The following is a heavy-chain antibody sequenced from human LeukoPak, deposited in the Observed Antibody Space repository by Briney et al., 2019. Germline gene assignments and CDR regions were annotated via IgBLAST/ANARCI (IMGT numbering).Heavy chain of an antibody. J-gene: IGHJ4*02. CDR1: AFTFSSYW. V-gene: IGHV3-7*03. Sequence: GGSLRLSCAASAFTFSSYWMSWVRQAPGKGPEWGANIKQDGSEKYYVDSVKGRFTISRDNAKNSLYLQMNSLRAEDTAVYYCAVAVAGTGIDYWGQGTLVTVSS. CDR3: AVAVAGTGIDY. CDR2: IKQDGSEK. D-gene: IGHD6-19*01.